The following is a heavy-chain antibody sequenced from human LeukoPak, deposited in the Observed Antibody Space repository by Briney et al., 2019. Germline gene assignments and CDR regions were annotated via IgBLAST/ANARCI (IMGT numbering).Heavy chain of an antibody. J-gene: IGHJ4*02. CDR2: ISGSGGST. Sequence: GGSLRLSCAASGFTFTSYGMSWVRQAPGKGLEWVSAISGSGGSTYYADSVKGRFTISRDNSKNTLYLQMKSLRAEDTAVYYCAKDSSITYYYGSGEIDYWGQGTLVTVSS. CDR1: GFTFTSYG. V-gene: IGHV3-23*01. CDR3: AKDSSITYYYGSGEIDY. D-gene: IGHD3-10*01.